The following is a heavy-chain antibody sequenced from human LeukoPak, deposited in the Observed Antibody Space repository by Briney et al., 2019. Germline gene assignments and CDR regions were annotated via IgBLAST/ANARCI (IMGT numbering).Heavy chain of an antibody. V-gene: IGHV4-59*01. J-gene: IGHJ5*02. CDR3: ARGLRLIAVAGKGWFDP. CDR1: GGSISSYY. D-gene: IGHD6-19*01. Sequence: SETLSLTCTVSGGSISSYYWSWIRQPPGKGLEWIGYIYYSGSTNYNPSLKSRVTISVDTSKNQFSLKLSSVTAADTAVYYCARGLRLIAVAGKGWFDPWGQGTLVTVSS. CDR2: IYYSGST.